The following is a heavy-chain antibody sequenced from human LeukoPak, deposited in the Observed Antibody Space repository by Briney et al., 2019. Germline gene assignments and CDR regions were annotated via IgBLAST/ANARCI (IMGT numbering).Heavy chain of an antibody. V-gene: IGHV3-23*01. D-gene: IGHD2-2*01. CDR3: AREASYCSSTSCYVVFDY. Sequence: GGSLRLSCAASGFTFSGYAMSWVRQAPGKGLEWVSAISGSGGSTYYADSVKGRFTISRDNAKNSLYLQMNSLRAEYTALYYCAREASYCSSTSCYVVFDYWGQGTLVTVSS. CDR1: GFTFSGYA. J-gene: IGHJ4*02. CDR2: ISGSGGST.